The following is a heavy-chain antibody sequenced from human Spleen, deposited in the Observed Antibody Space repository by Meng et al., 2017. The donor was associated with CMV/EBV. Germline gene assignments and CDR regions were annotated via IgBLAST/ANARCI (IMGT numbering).Heavy chain of an antibody. CDR3: ARRSRYYSGSDIDY. J-gene: IGHJ4*02. V-gene: IGHV4-34*01. D-gene: IGHD6-19*01. Sequence: AGYGGSFSDYYWTWIRQPPGKGLEWIGEIDHSGSTNYNSSLKSRVTISVDTSKNQFSLKVSSVTAADTAVYYCARRSRYYSGSDIDYWGQGALVTVSS. CDR1: GGSFSDYY. CDR2: IDHSGST.